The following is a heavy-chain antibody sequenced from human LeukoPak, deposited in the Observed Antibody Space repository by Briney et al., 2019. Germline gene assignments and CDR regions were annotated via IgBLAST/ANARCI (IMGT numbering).Heavy chain of an antibody. Sequence: ASVKVSCKASGYTFTGYYMHWVRQAPGQGLEWMGWINPNSGGTNYAQKFQGRVTMTRDTSISTAYMELSRLRPDDTAVYYCARDGVSGSYSSDYWGQGTLVTVSS. V-gene: IGHV1-2*02. CDR2: INPNSGGT. J-gene: IGHJ4*02. CDR3: ARDGVSGSYSSDY. D-gene: IGHD1-26*01. CDR1: GYTFTGYY.